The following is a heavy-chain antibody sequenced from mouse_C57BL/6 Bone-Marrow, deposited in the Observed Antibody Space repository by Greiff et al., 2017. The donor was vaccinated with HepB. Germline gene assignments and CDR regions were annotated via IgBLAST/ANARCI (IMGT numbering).Heavy chain of an antibody. J-gene: IGHJ4*01. CDR1: GFTFTDYY. Sequence: DVKLVESGGGLVQPGGSLSLSCAASGFTFTDYYMSWVRQPPGKALEWLGFIRNKANGYTTEYSASVKGRFTISRDNSQSILYLQMNALRAEDSATYYCARVYYYGSSPYYAMDYWGQGTSVTVSS. CDR3: ARVYYYGSSPYYAMDY. CDR2: IRNKANGYTT. V-gene: IGHV7-3*01. D-gene: IGHD1-1*01.